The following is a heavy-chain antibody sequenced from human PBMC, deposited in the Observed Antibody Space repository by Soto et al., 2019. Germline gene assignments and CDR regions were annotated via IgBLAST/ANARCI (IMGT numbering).Heavy chain of an antibody. J-gene: IGHJ4*02. CDR2: ISSSSSTI. D-gene: IGHD6-13*01. CDR3: ARETGYSCSWRGFVDY. CDR1: GFTFSSYS. Sequence: EVQLVESGGGLVQPGGSLRLSCAASGFTFSSYSMNWVRQAPGKGLEWVSYISSSSSTIYYADSVKGRFTISRDNAKNSLYLQMNSLRDEDTAVYYCARETGYSCSWRGFVDYWGQGTLVTVSS. V-gene: IGHV3-48*02.